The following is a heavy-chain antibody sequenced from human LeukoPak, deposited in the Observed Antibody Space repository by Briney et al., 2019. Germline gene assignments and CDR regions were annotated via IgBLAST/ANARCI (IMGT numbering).Heavy chain of an antibody. D-gene: IGHD3-10*01. Sequence: GESLKISCKGSGYSFASYWIAWVRQMPGKGLEWMGIIRLGDSDTRHSPSFQGQVTISADKSITTAYLQWSSLKASDTAMYYCARLGRRAPHRDAFDIWGQGTMVTVSS. V-gene: IGHV5-51*01. CDR3: ARLGRRAPHRDAFDI. CDR2: IRLGDSDT. J-gene: IGHJ3*02. CDR1: GYSFASYW.